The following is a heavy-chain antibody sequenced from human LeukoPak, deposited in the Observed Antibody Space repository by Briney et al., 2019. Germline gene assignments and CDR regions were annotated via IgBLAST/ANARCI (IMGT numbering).Heavy chain of an antibody. V-gene: IGHV3-7*01. CDR1: GFTFSDHW. D-gene: IGHD2-15*01. Sequence: GGSLRLSCAASGFTFSDHWMSWVRQAPGKGLEWVANTNEDGSDKYYVDSVKGRFTISRDNVKNSLYLQMNSLRAEDTAVYYCARGNVAVSRDYWGQGTLATVSS. CDR2: TNEDGSDK. CDR3: ARGNVAVSRDY. J-gene: IGHJ4*02.